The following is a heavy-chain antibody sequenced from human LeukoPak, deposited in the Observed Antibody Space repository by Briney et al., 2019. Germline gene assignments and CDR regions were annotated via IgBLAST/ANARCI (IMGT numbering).Heavy chain of an antibody. CDR3: ARDEPGYGEFLLY. Sequence: GGSLRLSCAASGFTFSSYWMSWVRQAPGKGLEWVANIKQDGSEKYYVDSVKGRFTISRDNAKNSLYLQITGLRAEDTAVYYCARDEPGYGEFLLYWGQGTLVTVSS. CDR2: IKQDGSEK. D-gene: IGHD3-10*01. CDR1: GFTFSSYW. V-gene: IGHV3-7*01. J-gene: IGHJ4*02.